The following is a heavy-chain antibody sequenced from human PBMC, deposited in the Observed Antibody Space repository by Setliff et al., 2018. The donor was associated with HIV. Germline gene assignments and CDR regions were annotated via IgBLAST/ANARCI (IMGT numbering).Heavy chain of an antibody. J-gene: IGHJ4*02. V-gene: IGHV4-38-2*01. Sequence: PSETLSLTCAVSGYAITSGFYWGWIRQPPGKGLEWIGSIYHSGTTNYNSSLKSRVTISVDTSKNQFSLKLSFVTAADTAVYYCARHRDGGTYPLDYWGQGTLVTVSS. CDR2: IYHSGTT. D-gene: IGHD1-26*01. CDR3: ARHRDGGTYPLDY. CDR1: GYAITSGFY.